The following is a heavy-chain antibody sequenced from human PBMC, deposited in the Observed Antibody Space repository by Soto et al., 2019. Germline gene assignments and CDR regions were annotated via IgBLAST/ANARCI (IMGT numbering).Heavy chain of an antibody. CDR2: FVPMFSSS. Sequence: QVQLVQSGAEVRKPGSSVNVSCKASGTSFTSYGIHWVRQAPGQGLEWMGGFVPMFSSSNYAQKFQDRLTIVADESTNTAYMELSSLIADDSAIYYCARTGGTYYFDHWGQGTLVTVSS. CDR1: GTSFTSYG. D-gene: IGHD1-1*01. CDR3: ARTGGTYYFDH. J-gene: IGHJ4*02. V-gene: IGHV1-69*01.